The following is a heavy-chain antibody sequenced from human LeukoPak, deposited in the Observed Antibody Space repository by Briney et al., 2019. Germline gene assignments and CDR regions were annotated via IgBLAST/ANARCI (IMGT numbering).Heavy chain of an antibody. CDR2: FDPGDGET. CDR1: GYTLTELS. V-gene: IGHV1-24*01. CDR3: ATARISGYSGYAEYFDY. D-gene: IGHD5-12*01. J-gene: IGHJ4*02. Sequence: ASVKVSCKVSGYTLTELSMHWVRQAPGKGLEWMGGFDPGDGETIYAQKFQGRVTMTEDTSTDTAYMELSSLRSEDTAVYYCATARISGYSGYAEYFDYWGQGTLVTVSS.